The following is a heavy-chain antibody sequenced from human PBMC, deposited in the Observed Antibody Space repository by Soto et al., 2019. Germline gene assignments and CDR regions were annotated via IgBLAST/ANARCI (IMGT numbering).Heavy chain of an antibody. J-gene: IGHJ4*02. CDR1: GASISNYY. D-gene: IGHD3-3*02. CDR2: VYYSGST. CDR3: ARFHLTAAFFVS. V-gene: IGHV4-59*08. Sequence: SETLSLTCTVSGASISNYYWSWIRQPPGKELEWIGYVYYSGSTNYNPSLKSRVTISADTSKNQFSLKLSSVTAADTAMYYCARFHLTAAFFVSWGQGTLVTVSS.